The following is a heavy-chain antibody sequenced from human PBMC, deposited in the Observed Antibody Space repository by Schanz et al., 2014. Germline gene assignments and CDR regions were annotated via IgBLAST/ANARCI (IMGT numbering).Heavy chain of an antibody. Sequence: QVQLVESGGDVVQPGRSLRLSCAASGFTFSSYGMHWVRQAPGKGLEWVAVIWYDGNNKYYADSVKGRFTISRDNSKNILYLQMNSLRAEDTALYYCAKEGSIYWDRSVDYWGQGTLVTVSS. V-gene: IGHV3-33*06. D-gene: IGHD1-26*01. CDR2: IWYDGNNK. J-gene: IGHJ4*02. CDR1: GFTFSSYG. CDR3: AKEGSIYWDRSVDY.